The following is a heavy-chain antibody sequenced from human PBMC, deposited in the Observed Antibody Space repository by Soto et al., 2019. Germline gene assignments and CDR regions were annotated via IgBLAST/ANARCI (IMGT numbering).Heavy chain of an antibody. CDR2: ISGSGGST. D-gene: IGHD3-22*01. Sequence: GGSLRLSCTASGFTFSSYAMSWVRQAPGKGLECVSAISGSGGSTYYADSVKGRFTISRDNSKNTLYLQMNSLRAEDTAVYYCAKRSRRYDSSGSLGDFDYWGQGTLVTVSS. V-gene: IGHV3-23*01. J-gene: IGHJ4*02. CDR3: AKRSRRYDSSGSLGDFDY. CDR1: GFTFSSYA.